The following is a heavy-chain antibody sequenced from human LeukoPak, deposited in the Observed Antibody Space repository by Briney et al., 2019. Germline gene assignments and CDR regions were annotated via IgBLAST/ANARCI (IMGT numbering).Heavy chain of an antibody. CDR2: MHDSGST. CDR1: GGSISSDY. Sequence: SETLSLTCTVSGGSISSDYWSWIRQPPGKGLEWIGLMHDSGSTSYNPSLKSRVTISVDTSKNQFSLKLSSVTAADTAVYYCARLRYYYDSSGHSVFDYWGQGTLVTVSS. J-gene: IGHJ4*02. D-gene: IGHD3-22*01. CDR3: ARLRYYYDSSGHSVFDY. V-gene: IGHV4-59*08.